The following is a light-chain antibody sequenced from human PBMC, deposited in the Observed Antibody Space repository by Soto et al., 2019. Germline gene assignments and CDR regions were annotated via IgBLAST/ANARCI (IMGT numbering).Light chain of an antibody. V-gene: IGLV2-23*02. J-gene: IGLJ1*01. CDR3: CSYAGSSLNYL. CDR1: SSDVGSYNL. CDR2: EVS. Sequence: QSALTQPASVSGSPGQSITISCTGTSSDVGSYNLVSWYQQHPGKAPKLMIYEVSKRPSGVSNRFSGSKSGNTASLTISGLQAEDEADYYCCSYAGSSLNYLFGTGTKVTVL.